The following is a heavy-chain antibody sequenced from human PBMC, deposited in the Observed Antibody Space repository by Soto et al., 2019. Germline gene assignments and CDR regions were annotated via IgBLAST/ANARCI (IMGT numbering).Heavy chain of an antibody. V-gene: IGHV3-23*01. J-gene: IGHJ3*02. CDR1: GFTFSSYA. CDR2: ISGSGGST. Sequence: GGSLRLSCAASGFTFSSYAMIWVRQAPGKGLEWVSAISGSGGSTYYADSVKGRFTISRDNSKNTLYLQMNSLRAEDTAVYYCANPHYYDSSGYYPRVFDIWGQGTMVTVSS. D-gene: IGHD3-22*01. CDR3: ANPHYYDSSGYYPRVFDI.